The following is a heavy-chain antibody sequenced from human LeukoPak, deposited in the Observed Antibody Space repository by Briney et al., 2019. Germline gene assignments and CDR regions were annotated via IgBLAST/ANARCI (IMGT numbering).Heavy chain of an antibody. V-gene: IGHV4-34*01. J-gene: IGHJ5*02. CDR1: CGSFSNYY. CDR2: INHSGST. Sequence: SETLSLSCAVYCGSFSNYYWTWIRQPPGKGLEWIGEINHSGSTNYNPSLKSRVIISVDTSKNQFSLKLSSVTAADRGVYYCARGLSRAYYDFWRGYSETHGNWFDPWGQGNLVTVSS. CDR3: ARGLSRAYYDFWRGYSETHGNWFDP. D-gene: IGHD3-3*01.